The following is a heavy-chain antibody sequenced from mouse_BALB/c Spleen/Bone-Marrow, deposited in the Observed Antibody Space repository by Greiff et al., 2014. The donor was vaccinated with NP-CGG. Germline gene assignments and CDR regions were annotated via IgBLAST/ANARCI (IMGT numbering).Heavy chain of an antibody. CDR3: ARDYGNPSPFAY. V-gene: IGHV1-18*01. J-gene: IGHJ3*01. D-gene: IGHD2-1*01. Sequence: EVKLMESGPELVKPGASMKISCKASGYSFTGYTINWVKQSHGKNFEWIGLINPYNGGTSYNQKFKGKATLTVDKSSSTAYMELLSLTSEDSAVYYCARDYGNPSPFAYWGQGTLVTVSA. CDR1: GYSFTGYT. CDR2: INPYNGGT.